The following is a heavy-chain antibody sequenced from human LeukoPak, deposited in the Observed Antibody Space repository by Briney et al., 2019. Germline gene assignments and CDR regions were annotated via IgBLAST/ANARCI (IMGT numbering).Heavy chain of an antibody. CDR2: IMPLFGTA. Sequence: SVKVSCKTSGGTFNNSAISWVRQAPGQGLEWLGGIMPLFGTAGYAQKFQGRVTITKDESTRTVYLELTSLTSDDTAVYYCARDVHGDYGSGWFDPWGQGTLVSVS. J-gene: IGHJ5*02. CDR3: ARDVHGDYGSGWFDP. V-gene: IGHV1-69*05. D-gene: IGHD4-17*01. CDR1: GGTFNNSA.